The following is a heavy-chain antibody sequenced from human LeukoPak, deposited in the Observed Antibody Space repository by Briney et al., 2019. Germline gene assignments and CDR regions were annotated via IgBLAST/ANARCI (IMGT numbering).Heavy chain of an antibody. CDR2: IYHSGST. V-gene: IGHV4-4*02. Sequence: ETLSLTCAVSSDSIRSNNWWSWVRQPPGKGLEWIGEIYHSGSTNYNPSLKSRVTISADTSKNQLSLKLSSVTAADTAVYYCVRVPFAFYGMEVWGKGTTVSVSS. CDR1: SDSIRSNNW. D-gene: IGHD4/OR15-4a*01. J-gene: IGHJ6*04. CDR3: VRVPFAFYGMEV.